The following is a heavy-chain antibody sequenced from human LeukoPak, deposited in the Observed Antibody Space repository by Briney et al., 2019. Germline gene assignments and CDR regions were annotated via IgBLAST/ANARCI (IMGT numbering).Heavy chain of an antibody. Sequence: SETLSLTCTVSGGSISSYYWSWIRQPPGKGLEWIGEISHSGITNYNPSLKSRVTLSVDTSQSQLSLKLSSVTAADTAVYYCAGVALAMAWFDPWGQGTLVTVSS. J-gene: IGHJ5*02. CDR1: GGSISSYY. V-gene: IGHV4-34*01. CDR2: ISHSGIT. D-gene: IGHD5-18*01. CDR3: AGVALAMAWFDP.